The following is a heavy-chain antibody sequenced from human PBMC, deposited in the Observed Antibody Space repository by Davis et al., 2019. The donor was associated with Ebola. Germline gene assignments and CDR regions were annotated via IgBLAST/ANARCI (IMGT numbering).Heavy chain of an antibody. Sequence: GESLKISCAASGFTFSDYYMDWVRQAPGKGLEWVGRTRNKANSYTTAYAASVKDRFSISRDESNNLLYLQMNSLKTEDTAVYYCVRAGSSTWRDFDFWGQGTLVTVSS. CDR1: GFTFSDYY. CDR3: VRAGSSTWRDFDF. J-gene: IGHJ4*02. V-gene: IGHV3-72*01. D-gene: IGHD6-13*01. CDR2: TRNKANSYTT.